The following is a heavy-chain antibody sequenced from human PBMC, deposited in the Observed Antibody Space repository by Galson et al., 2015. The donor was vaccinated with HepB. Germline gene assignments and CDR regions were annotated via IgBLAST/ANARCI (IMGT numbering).Heavy chain of an antibody. D-gene: IGHD4-11*01. CDR1: GFTFTSSA. Sequence: QSGAEVKKPGESLRISCKASGFTFTSSAVQWVRQARGQRLEWIGWIVVGSGNTNYAQKFQERVTITRDMSTSTAYMELSSLRSEDTAVYYCAADGSYSNTEGAVWGKGTTVTVSS. CDR3: AADGSYSNTEGAV. CDR2: IVVGSGNT. J-gene: IGHJ6*04. V-gene: IGHV1-58*01.